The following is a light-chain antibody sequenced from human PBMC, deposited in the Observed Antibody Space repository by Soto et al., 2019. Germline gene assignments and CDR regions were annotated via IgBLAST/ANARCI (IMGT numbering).Light chain of an antibody. CDR3: SSYTSSSIFYV. J-gene: IGLJ1*01. CDR2: DVS. Sequence: QSALTQPASVSGSPGQSITISRTGTSSDVGGYNYVSWYQQHPGKAPKLMIYDVSNRPSGVSNRFSGSKSGNTASLTISGLQAEDEADYYCSSYTSSSIFYVFGTGTKLTVL. V-gene: IGLV2-14*01. CDR1: SSDVGGYNY.